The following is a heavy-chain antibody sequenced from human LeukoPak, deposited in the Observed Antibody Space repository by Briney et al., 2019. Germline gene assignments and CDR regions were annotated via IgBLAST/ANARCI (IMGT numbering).Heavy chain of an antibody. D-gene: IGHD2-15*01. J-gene: IGHJ4*02. CDR3: ARRGCNGGSCYAY. CDR2: IYPGDSDT. Sequence: RGESLKISCKGSGYSFSNDWIGWVRQMPGKGLEWMGIIYPGDSDTRYSPSFQGQVTISADKSISTAYLRWSSLGASDTAVYYCARRGCNGGSCYAYWGQGTLVTVSS. CDR1: GYSFSNDW. V-gene: IGHV5-51*01.